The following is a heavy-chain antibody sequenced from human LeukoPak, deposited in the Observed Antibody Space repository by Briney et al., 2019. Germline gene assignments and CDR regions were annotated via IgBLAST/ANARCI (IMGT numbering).Heavy chain of an antibody. V-gene: IGHV4-34*01. CDR2: INHSGST. D-gene: IGHD5-18*01. CDR3: ARLRGYSYGYLVYYYGMDV. CDR1: GGSFSGYY. J-gene: IGHJ6*02. Sequence: SETLSLTCAVYGGSFSGYYWSWIRQPPGKGLEWIGEINHSGSTNYNPSLKSRVTISVDTSKNQFSLKLSSVTAADTAVYHCARLRGYSYGYLVYYYGMDVWGQGTTVTVSS.